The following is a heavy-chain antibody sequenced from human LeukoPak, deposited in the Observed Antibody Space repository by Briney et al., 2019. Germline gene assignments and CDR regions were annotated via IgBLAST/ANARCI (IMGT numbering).Heavy chain of an antibody. CDR1: GFTFSSYS. V-gene: IGHV3-21*01. D-gene: IGHD4-11*01. Sequence: GGSLRLSGAASGFTFSSYSMNWVRQAPGKGLEWVSSISSSSSYIYYADSVKGRFTISRDNAKNSLYLQMNSLRAEDTAVYYCARDSAQKTFTLQRWGQGTLVTVSS. CDR3: ARDSAQKTFTLQR. J-gene: IGHJ4*02. CDR2: ISSSSSYI.